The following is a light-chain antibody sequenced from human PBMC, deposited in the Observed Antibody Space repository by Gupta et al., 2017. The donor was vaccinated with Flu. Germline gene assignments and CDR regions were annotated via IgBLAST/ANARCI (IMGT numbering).Light chain of an antibody. CDR3: QQLYSYPRT. CDR2: TAS. V-gene: IGKV1-9*01. Sequence: DIQLTQSPSFLSASVGDRVTITCRASQGISSYLAWYQQKPGKAPKVLIYTASTLQSGVPSRFSGSGSGTEFTRTISSLQPEDFATYYCQQLYSYPRTFGQGTKVEIK. J-gene: IGKJ1*01. CDR1: QGISSY.